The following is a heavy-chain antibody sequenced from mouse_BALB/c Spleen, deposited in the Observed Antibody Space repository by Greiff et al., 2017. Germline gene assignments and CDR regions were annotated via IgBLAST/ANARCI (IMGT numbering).Heavy chain of an antibody. V-gene: IGHV2-9*02. J-gene: IGHJ4*01. CDR2: IWAGGST. Sequence: QVQLQQSGPGLVAPSQSLSITCTVSGFSLTSYGVHWVRQPPGKGLEWLGVIWAGGSTNYNSALMSRLSISKDNSKIQVFLKMNSLQTDDTTMYCYARDRSQGAMDYWGQGTSVTVSS. CDR3: ARDRSQGAMDY. CDR1: GFSLTSYG.